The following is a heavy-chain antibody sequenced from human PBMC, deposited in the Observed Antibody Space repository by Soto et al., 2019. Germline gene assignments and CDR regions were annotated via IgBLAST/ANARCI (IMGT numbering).Heavy chain of an antibody. J-gene: IGHJ4*02. D-gene: IGHD3-10*01. V-gene: IGHV4-4*02. CDR1: GGSISSSNW. Sequence: SETLSLTCAVSGGSISSSNWWNWVRQPPGKGLGWIGEIYHSGSTNYNPSLKSRVTISVDKSKNQFSVKLSSVTAADTAVYYCAGRRDGSGSLDYWGQGTLVTVSS. CDR3: AGRRDGSGSLDY. CDR2: IYHSGST.